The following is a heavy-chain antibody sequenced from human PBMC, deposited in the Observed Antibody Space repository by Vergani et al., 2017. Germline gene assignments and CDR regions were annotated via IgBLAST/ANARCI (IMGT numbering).Heavy chain of an antibody. CDR1: GFSFSGYT. CDR2: ISFDGTNE. CDR3: VRDRGLCAGGRCYTEAWDY. Sequence: QVQLVQSGGGVVQPGQSLRLSCAASGFSFSGYTIHWVRQAPGKGLEWVVGISFDGTNEYYPDLVKGRFTISRDIAKNTLYLQVRSLRLEDTGVYHCVRDRGLCAGGRCYTEAWDYWGQGTPVTVSS. J-gene: IGHJ4*02. V-gene: IGHV3-30-3*01. D-gene: IGHD2-2*02.